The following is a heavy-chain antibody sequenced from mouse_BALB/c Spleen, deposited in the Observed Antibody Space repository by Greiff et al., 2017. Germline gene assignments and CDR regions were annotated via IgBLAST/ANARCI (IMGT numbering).Heavy chain of an antibody. Sequence: EVQVVESGGGLVQPGGSLKLSCAASGFTFSSYTMSWVRQTPEKRLEWVAYISNGGGSTYYPDTVKGRFTISRDNAKNTLYLQMSSLKSEDTAMYYCARHGDYDGYAMDYWGQGTSVTVSS. CDR3: ARHGDYDGYAMDY. CDR2: ISNGGGST. V-gene: IGHV5-12-2*01. CDR1: GFTFSSYT. D-gene: IGHD2-4*01. J-gene: IGHJ4*01.